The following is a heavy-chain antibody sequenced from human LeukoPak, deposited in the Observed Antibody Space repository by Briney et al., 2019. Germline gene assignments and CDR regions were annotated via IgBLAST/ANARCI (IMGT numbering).Heavy chain of an antibody. CDR2: IRYDGSNK. Sequence: PGGSLRLSCAASGFTFSSYGMHWVRQAPGKGLEWVAFIRYDGSNKYYADSVKGRFTISRDNSKNTLYLQMNSLRAEDTAVYCCAKGDIVVVPARPTATPFDYWGQGTLVTVSS. J-gene: IGHJ4*02. CDR3: AKGDIVVVPARPTATPFDY. V-gene: IGHV3-30*02. D-gene: IGHD2-2*01. CDR1: GFTFSSYG.